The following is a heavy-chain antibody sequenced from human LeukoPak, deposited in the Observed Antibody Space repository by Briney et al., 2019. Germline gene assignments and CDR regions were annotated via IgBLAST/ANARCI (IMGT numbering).Heavy chain of an antibody. D-gene: IGHD3-10*01. J-gene: IGHJ6*02. CDR3: ARDSQVWFGELNYYGMDV. Sequence: SETLSLTCAVYGGSFSGYYWSWIRQPPGKGLEWIGEINHSGSTNYNPSLKSRVTISVDTSKNQFSLKLSSVTAADTAVYYCARDSQVWFGELNYYGMDVWGQGTTVTVSS. V-gene: IGHV4-34*01. CDR1: GGSFSGYY. CDR2: INHSGST.